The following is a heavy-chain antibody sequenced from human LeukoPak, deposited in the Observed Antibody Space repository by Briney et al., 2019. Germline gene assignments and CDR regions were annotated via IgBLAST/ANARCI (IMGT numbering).Heavy chain of an antibody. CDR3: ASRLEQQLVQFDY. J-gene: IGHJ4*02. Sequence: PSETLSLTCTVPGGSISSSSYYWGWIRQPPGKGLEWIGSIYYSGSTYYNPSLKSRVTISVDTSKNQFSLKLSSVTAADTAVYYCASRLEQQLVQFDYWGQGTLVTVSS. CDR2: IYYSGST. D-gene: IGHD6-13*01. CDR1: GGSISSSSYY. V-gene: IGHV4-39*07.